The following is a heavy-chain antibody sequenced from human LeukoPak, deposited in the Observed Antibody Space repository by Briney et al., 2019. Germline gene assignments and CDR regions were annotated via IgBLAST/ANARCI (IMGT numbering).Heavy chain of an antibody. CDR2: ISGSGDTT. Sequence: GGSLRLSCAASGFTFSSYAMSWVRQAPGKGLEWVLGISGSGDTTYYADSVKGRFTISRDNSKNTLYLQMSSLRAEDTAVYYCARVGPAYYFDYWGQGTLVTVSS. V-gene: IGHV3-23*01. CDR1: GFTFSSYA. J-gene: IGHJ4*02. CDR3: ARVGPAYYFDY.